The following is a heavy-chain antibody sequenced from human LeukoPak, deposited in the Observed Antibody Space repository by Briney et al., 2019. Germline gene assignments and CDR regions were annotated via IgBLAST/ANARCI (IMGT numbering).Heavy chain of an antibody. D-gene: IGHD4-4*01. V-gene: IGHV1-69*04. CDR2: IIPILGIA. CDR1: GGTFSSYA. Sequence: ASVKVSCKASGGTFSSYAISWVRQAPGQGLEWMGRIIPILGIANYAQKFQGRVMITADKSTSTAYMELSSLRSEDRAVYYCARGLSTVIKITRLDYWGQGTLVTVS. J-gene: IGHJ4*02. CDR3: ARGLSTVIKITRLDY.